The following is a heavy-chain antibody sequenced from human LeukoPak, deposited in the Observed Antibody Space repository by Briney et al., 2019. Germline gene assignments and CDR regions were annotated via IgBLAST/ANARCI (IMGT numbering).Heavy chain of an antibody. J-gene: IGHJ6*03. CDR3: ARGIMTPYYMDV. D-gene: IGHD3-16*01. V-gene: IGHV3-21*01. Sequence: GGSLRLSCAASGFKFSSYSMNWVRQAPGKGLEWVSFVSSSSSYIYYADSVKGRFTISRDNARNSLYLQMNSLRAEDTAVYYCARGIMTPYYMDVWGKGTTVSVSS. CDR1: GFKFSSYS. CDR2: VSSSSSYI.